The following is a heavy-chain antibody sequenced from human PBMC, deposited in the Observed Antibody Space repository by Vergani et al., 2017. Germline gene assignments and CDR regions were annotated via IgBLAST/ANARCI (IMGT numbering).Heavy chain of an antibody. CDR1: GFTFSSYG. CDR2: IWYDGSNK. CDR3: ARDGRVDDYGDYAEYFQH. D-gene: IGHD4-17*01. V-gene: IGHV3-33*01. Sequence: QVQLVESGGGVVQPGGSLRLSCAASGFTFSSYGMHWVRQAPGKGLEWVAFIWYDGSNKYYADAVKGRFTITRDNSKNTLYLQMNSLRAEDTAVYYCARDGRVDDYGDYAEYFQHWGQGTLVTVSS. J-gene: IGHJ1*01.